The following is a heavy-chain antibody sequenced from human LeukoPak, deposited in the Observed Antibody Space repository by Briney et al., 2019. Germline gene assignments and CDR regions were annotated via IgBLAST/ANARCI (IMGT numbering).Heavy chain of an antibody. V-gene: IGHV3-53*01. J-gene: IGHJ6*03. CDR1: GFTFSSYA. Sequence: GGSLRLSCAASGFTFSSYAMSWVRQAPGKGLEWVSFIYSDNTHYSDSVKGRFTISRDNSKNTLYLQMNSLRAEDTAVYYCARKGGATTYGYYYYYMDVWGKGTTVTISS. D-gene: IGHD1-26*01. CDR3: ARKGGATTYGYYYYYMDV. CDR2: IYSDNT.